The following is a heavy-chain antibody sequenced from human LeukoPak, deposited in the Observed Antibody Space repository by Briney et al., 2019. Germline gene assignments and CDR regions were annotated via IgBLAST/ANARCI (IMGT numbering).Heavy chain of an antibody. D-gene: IGHD3-10*01. J-gene: IGHJ4*02. V-gene: IGHV4-34*01. CDR2: INHSEST. Sequence: SETLSLTCAVYGGSFSGYYWSWIRQPPGKGLEWIGEINHSESTNYNPSLKSRVTISVDTSKNQFSLKLSSVTAADTAVYYCARADYYYGSGSYYSRPYFDYWGQGTLVTVSS. CDR1: GGSFSGYY. CDR3: ARADYYYGSGSYYSRPYFDY.